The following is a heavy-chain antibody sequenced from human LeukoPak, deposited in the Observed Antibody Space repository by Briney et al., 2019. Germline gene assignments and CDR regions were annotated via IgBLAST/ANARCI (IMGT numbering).Heavy chain of an antibody. D-gene: IGHD3-10*01. CDR1: GFTVSSNY. V-gene: IGHV3-66*01. CDR3: ARERMYYYGSGSKGGHYDY. CDR2: IYSGGST. Sequence: TGGSLRLSCAASGFTVSSNYMSWVRQAPGKGLEWVSVIYSGGSTYYADSVKGRFTISRDNSKNTLYLQMNSLRAEDTAVYYCARERMYYYGSGSKGGHYDYWGQGTLVTVSS. J-gene: IGHJ4*02.